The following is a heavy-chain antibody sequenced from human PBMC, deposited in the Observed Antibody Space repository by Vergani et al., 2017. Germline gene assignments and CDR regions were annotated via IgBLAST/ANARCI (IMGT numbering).Heavy chain of an antibody. CDR3: ARDCRDSGRKPGYDVDY. Sequence: QVQLVESGGGVVQPGRSLRLSCAASRFTFCSSGMSWVRQAPGKGLEWVAVIWYDGSNKYYADSVKGRFTISRDNSKNTLYLQMNSLRAEDTAVYYCARDCRDSGRKPGYDVDYWGQGTLVTVSS. CDR2: IWYDGSNK. V-gene: IGHV3-33*01. CDR1: RFTFCSSG. J-gene: IGHJ4*02. D-gene: IGHD2-15*01.